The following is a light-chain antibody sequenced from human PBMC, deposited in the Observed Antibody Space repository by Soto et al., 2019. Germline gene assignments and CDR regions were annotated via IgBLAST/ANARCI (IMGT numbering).Light chain of an antibody. J-gene: IGKJ3*01. CDR2: SAS. CDR1: QNLGTLY. V-gene: IGKV3-20*01. Sequence: EIVLTQSPGTLSLSPGERGTLSCRASQNLGTLYLAWFQQKSGQAPRLLIYSASRRATGIPDRFSGSGSGTDVTLTISRLEPEDFAVYYCQQYGSSFGPGTKVDIK. CDR3: QQYGSS.